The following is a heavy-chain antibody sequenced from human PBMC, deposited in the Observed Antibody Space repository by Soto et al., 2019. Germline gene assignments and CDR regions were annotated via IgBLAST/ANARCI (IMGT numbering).Heavy chain of an antibody. Sequence: QVQLVESGGGSVKPGGFLRLSCVVSGFIFSDYYMSWIRQAPGKGLEWVSHISSSGSTVYDADSVKGRFTISRDDSRNSLYLQMNSLRAEDTAVYYCARVADIVATITFDIWGQGTMVTVSS. CDR3: ARVADIVATITFDI. J-gene: IGHJ3*02. V-gene: IGHV3-11*01. CDR2: ISSSGSTV. CDR1: GFIFSDYY. D-gene: IGHD5-12*01.